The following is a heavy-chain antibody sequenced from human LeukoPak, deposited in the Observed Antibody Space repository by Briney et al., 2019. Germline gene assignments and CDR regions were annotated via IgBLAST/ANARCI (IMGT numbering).Heavy chain of an antibody. CDR2: IGPNGAST. D-gene: IGHD3-9*01. V-gene: IGHV3-64D*06. CDR1: GLTFSNHF. CDR3: VKDLTGTWSFDY. J-gene: IGHJ4*02. Sequence: PGGSLRLSCSTSGLTFSNHFMHWVRQAPGKGLEYVSSIGPNGASTLYADSVKGRFTISRDNSKNALYLQLTSLRLEDTALYYCVKDLTGTWSFDYWGQGTLVTVSS.